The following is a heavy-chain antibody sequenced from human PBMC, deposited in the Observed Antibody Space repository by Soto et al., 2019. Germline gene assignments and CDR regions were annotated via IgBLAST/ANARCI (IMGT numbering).Heavy chain of an antibody. CDR3: AKGNSAVSGTFPTH. Sequence: PSETLSLTCAVSGGSSSSGGYSWSWIRQPPGKGLEWIGYIYHSGSTYYNPSLKSRVTISVDTSKTQFSLKLSSVTAADTAVYYCAKGNSAVSGTFPTHWGQGTMVPVSS. CDR1: GGSSSSGGYS. J-gene: IGHJ3*01. D-gene: IGHD6-19*01. V-gene: IGHV4-30-2*05. CDR2: IYHSGST.